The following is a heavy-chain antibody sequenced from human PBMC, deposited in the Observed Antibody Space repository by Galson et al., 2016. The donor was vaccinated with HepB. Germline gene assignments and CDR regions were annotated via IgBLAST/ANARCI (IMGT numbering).Heavy chain of an antibody. CDR1: GFTFSSYG. J-gene: IGHJ6*02. CDR2: ISYGGTDE. D-gene: IGHD3-10*01. V-gene: IGHV3-30*18. CDR3: AKEDDSGSHWGGIDV. Sequence: SLRLSCAASGFTFSSYGMHWLRQPPGKGLEWLAIISYGGTDEYYAASVRGRFTISRDNSQDTVYLQMSSLRPEDTAVYYCAKEDDSGSHWGGIDVWGQGTTVTVSS.